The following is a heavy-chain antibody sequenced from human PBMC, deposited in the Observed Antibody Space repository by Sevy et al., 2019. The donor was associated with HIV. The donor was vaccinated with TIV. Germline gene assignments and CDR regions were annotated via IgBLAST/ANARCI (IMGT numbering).Heavy chain of an antibody. V-gene: IGHV3-7*01. CDR2: INQDGSVK. Sequence: GGSLRLSCVASGFTFNNYWMNWVRQAPGKGLEWVANINQDGSVKYYLDSVRCRFTISHDNARNLVFLQISGLRVDDSALYYCVRGIAKDGDFWGQGTLVTVSS. D-gene: IGHD6-13*01. CDR3: VRGIAKDGDF. CDR1: GFTFNNYW. J-gene: IGHJ4*02.